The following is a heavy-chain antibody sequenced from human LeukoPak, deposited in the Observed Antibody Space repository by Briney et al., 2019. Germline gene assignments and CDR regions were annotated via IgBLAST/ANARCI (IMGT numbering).Heavy chain of an antibody. D-gene: IGHD2-2*01. J-gene: IGHJ4*02. CDR2: ISSSSSYI. V-gene: IGHV3-21*01. Sequence: PGGSLRLSCAASGFTFSSYSMNWVRQAPGKGLEWVSSISSSSSYIYYADSVKGRFTISRDNAKNSLYLQMNSLRAEDTAVYYCARGQLLLTSSSLFDYWGQGTLVTVSS. CDR3: ARGQLLLTSSSLFDY. CDR1: GFTFSSYS.